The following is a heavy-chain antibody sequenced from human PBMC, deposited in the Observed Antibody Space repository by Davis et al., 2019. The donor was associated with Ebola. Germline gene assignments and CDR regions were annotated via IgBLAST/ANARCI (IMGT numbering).Heavy chain of an antibody. CDR3: ATLRRTITGMDDGFDI. CDR2: IYTGDSDT. V-gene: IGHV5-51*01. Sequence: GGSLRLSCQDSGYSFTSYWISWVRQMPGKGLEWMGLIYTGDSDTRYSPSFRGQVTISADKSIRTAYLQWSSLKASDTAIYFCATLRRTITGMDDGFDIWGQGTKVTVSS. CDR1: GYSFTSYW. J-gene: IGHJ3*02. D-gene: IGHD1-20*01.